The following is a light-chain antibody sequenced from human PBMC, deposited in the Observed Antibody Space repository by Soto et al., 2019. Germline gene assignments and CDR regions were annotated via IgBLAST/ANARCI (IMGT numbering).Light chain of an antibody. CDR1: QGVVH. CDR2: KVF. J-gene: IGKJ2*01. V-gene: IGKV2-30*01. CDR3: RQATYWPYT. Sequence: DVVMTQSPLSLPVTLGQPASISCRSSQGVVHLNWFRQRPGQSPRRLIYKVFNRDSGVPDRFSGSGSCTDFTLEISRVEAEDVGIYYCRQATYWPYTFGQGTKLEIK.